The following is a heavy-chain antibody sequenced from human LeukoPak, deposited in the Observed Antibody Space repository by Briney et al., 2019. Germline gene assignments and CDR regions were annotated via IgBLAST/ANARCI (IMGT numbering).Heavy chain of an antibody. J-gene: IGHJ3*02. CDR2: IVVGSGNT. CDR1: GFTFTRSA. V-gene: IGHV1-58*01. Sequence: ASVRVSCKASGFTFTRSAVQWVRQARGQRLEWIGWIVVGSGNTNYAQKFQERVTITRDMSTSTAYMELSSLRSEDTAVYYCAATSVGATLSDAFDIWGQGTMVTVSS. D-gene: IGHD1-26*01. CDR3: AATSVGATLSDAFDI.